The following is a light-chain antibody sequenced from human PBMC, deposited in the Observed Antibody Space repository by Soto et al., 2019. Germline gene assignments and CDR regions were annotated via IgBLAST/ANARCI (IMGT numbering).Light chain of an antibody. CDR1: QGISNY. Sequence: DIQVTQSPSALSASIGDRVTITCRASQGISNYLHWYQQKAGKAPKLLIYDASSLYTGVPSRFSGSGSWTDFTLTISSLQPEDVTTYYCQQSYRTPRTFGHGTKVDIK. CDR2: DAS. CDR3: QQSYRTPRT. J-gene: IGKJ1*01. V-gene: IGKV1-39*01.